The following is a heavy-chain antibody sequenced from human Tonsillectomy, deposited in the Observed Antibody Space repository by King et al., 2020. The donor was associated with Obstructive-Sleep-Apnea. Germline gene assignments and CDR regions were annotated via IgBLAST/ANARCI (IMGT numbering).Heavy chain of an antibody. J-gene: IGHJ6*02. Sequence: TLKESGPTLVKPTQTLTLTCTFSGFSLRTSGVGVGWILHPPGKALEWLALIYWDDDKRYSPFLKSRRSSTKDTSKNQVVLTMTNVDPVATATYFCAHTPPPTATIYDYGMDVWGQGTTVTVSS. CDR2: IYWDDDK. CDR3: AHTPPPTATIYDYGMDV. V-gene: IGHV2-5*02. D-gene: IGHD5-12*01. CDR1: GFSLRTSGVG.